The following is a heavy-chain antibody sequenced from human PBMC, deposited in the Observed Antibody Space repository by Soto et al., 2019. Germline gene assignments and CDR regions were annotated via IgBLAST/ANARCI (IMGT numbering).Heavy chain of an antibody. J-gene: IGHJ4*02. V-gene: IGHV4-39*01. CDR2: ISFKGTT. CDR3: ARSTFWYYHERGGYYGFDI. Sequence: SETLPLTCTVSGGSTSSSGYYWGWVRQSPGKGLEWIGSISFKGTTYYNPSLKSRVTIDMSKTEFSLKLTSVTAPDTAVFYCARSTFWYYHERGGYYGFDIWGQGTLVTVSS. D-gene: IGHD3-22*01. CDR1: GGSTSSSGYY.